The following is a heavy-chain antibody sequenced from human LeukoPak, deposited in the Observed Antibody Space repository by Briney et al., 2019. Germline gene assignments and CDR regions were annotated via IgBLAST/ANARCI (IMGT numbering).Heavy chain of an antibody. V-gene: IGHV4-61*02. CDR1: GGSISSGSYY. CDR3: ASYGDYQDAFDI. J-gene: IGHJ3*02. D-gene: IGHD4-17*01. CDR2: IYTSGST. Sequence: QASETLSLTCTVSGGSISSGSYYWSWIRQPAGKGLEWIGRIYTSGSTNYNPSLKSRVTISVDTSKNQFSLKLSSVTAADTAVYYCASYGDYQDAFDIWGQGTMVTVSS.